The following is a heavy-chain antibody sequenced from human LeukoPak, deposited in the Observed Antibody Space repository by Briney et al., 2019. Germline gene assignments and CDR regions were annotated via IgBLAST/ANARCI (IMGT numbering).Heavy chain of an antibody. V-gene: IGHV3-9*03. CDR3: AKDRSGWDKTFDY. D-gene: IGHD6-19*01. CDR1: GFTFDDYA. Sequence: GGSLRLSCAASGFTFDDYAMHWVRQAPGKGLAWVSGISWNSGSIGYADSVKGRFTISRDNAKNSLYLQMNSLRAEDMALYYCAKDRSGWDKTFDYWGQGTLVTVSS. J-gene: IGHJ4*02. CDR2: ISWNSGSI.